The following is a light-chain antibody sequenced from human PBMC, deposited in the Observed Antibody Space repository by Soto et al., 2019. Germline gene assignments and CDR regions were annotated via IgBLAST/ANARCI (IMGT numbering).Light chain of an antibody. CDR1: QSISNN. CDR2: GAT. Sequence: EIVMTQSPATLSVSPGERATLSCRASQSISNNLAWYQQKVGQAPRLLIYGATTRDTGIPARFSGSGSGTEFTLTISSLQSEDFAVYYCQQYNNWPPITFGQGTRLEIK. CDR3: QQYNNWPPIT. J-gene: IGKJ5*01. V-gene: IGKV3-15*01.